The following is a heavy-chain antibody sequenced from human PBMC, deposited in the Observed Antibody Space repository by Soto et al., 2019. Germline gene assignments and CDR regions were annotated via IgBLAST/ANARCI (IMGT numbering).Heavy chain of an antibody. Sequence: WGSLTLSCAAFVFTFSSYAMGWVRQAPGKGLEWVSAISGSGGSTYYADSVKGRFTISRDNSKNTLYLQMNSLRAEDTAVYYCAKDHTTYYDILTGYYFDYWGQGTLVPVSS. CDR2: ISGSGGST. CDR1: VFTFSSYA. V-gene: IGHV3-23*01. CDR3: AKDHTTYYDILTGYYFDY. D-gene: IGHD3-9*01. J-gene: IGHJ4*02.